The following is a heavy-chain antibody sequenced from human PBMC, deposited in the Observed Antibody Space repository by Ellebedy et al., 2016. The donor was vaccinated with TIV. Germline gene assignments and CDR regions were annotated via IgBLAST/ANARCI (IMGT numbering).Heavy chain of an antibody. CDR1: GGSISSYY. Sequence: PSETLSLTCTVSGGSISSYYWSWIRQPAGKGLEWIGRIYSTGSTNYNPSLKSRLTILVDTSKNQFSLEPNSVTAADTAVYFCVRDYVDFGFFQYWGQGTLVTVSS. D-gene: IGHD4-17*01. J-gene: IGHJ1*01. V-gene: IGHV4-4*07. CDR2: IYSTGST. CDR3: VRDYVDFGFFQY.